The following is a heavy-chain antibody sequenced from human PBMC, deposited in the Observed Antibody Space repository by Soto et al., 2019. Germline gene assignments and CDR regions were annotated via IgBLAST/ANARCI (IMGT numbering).Heavy chain of an antibody. Sequence: SESLSLTCTAARGSISSYYWSWIRQPPGRGLEWIGYVHYSGGTNYNPSLRSRVTISADTSKNQFSLKLSSVTAADTAVYYCARGHYVFWSVYFATADYWGKGTLATVSS. CDR1: RGSISSYY. J-gene: IGHJ4*02. V-gene: IGHV4-59*08. CDR3: ARGHYVFWSVYFATADY. CDR2: VHYSGGT. D-gene: IGHD3-3*01.